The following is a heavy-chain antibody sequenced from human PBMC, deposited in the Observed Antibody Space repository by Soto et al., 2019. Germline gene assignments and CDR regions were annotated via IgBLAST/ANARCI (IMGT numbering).Heavy chain of an antibody. CDR1: GGSISSYY. V-gene: IGHV4-59*08. J-gene: IGHJ4*02. CDR2: IYYSGST. CDR3: ARGKIPGLFDY. D-gene: IGHD2-21*01. Sequence: PSETLSLTCTVSGGSISSYYWSWFRQPPEKGLEWIGYIYYSGSTNYNPSLKSRVTISVDTSKNQFSLKLSSVTAADTAVYYCARGKIPGLFDYSGQRTLVLVSS.